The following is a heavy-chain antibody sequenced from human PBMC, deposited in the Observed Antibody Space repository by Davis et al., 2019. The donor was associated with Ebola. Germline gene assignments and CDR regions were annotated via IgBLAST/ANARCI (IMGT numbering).Heavy chain of an antibody. CDR3: ARLASSSWFHGMDV. Sequence: WIRQPPGKGLEWMGIIYPGDSDTRYSPSFEGQVSISVDKSISTAYLQWSSLKDSDTAMYYCARLASSSWFHGMDVWGQGTTVTVSS. J-gene: IGHJ6*02. CDR2: IYPGDSDT. V-gene: IGHV5-51*01. D-gene: IGHD6-13*01.